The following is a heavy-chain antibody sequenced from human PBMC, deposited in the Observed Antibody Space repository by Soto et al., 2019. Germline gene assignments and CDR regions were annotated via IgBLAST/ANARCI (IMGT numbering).Heavy chain of an antibody. CDR2: ISWNSGNA. CDR1: GFSFDDHA. V-gene: IGHV3-9*01. J-gene: IGHJ5*02. CDR3: VRAQLGDLWSGGHFDP. D-gene: IGHD3-3*01. Sequence: DVQLVESGGTLVQPGRSLRLSCAASGFSFDDHAMHWARQTPEKGLEWVAGISWNSGNADYADSVKGRFTISRDNGKNSLFLDMTGLRAEDTALYYCVRAQLGDLWSGGHFDPWGQGTLVAVSS.